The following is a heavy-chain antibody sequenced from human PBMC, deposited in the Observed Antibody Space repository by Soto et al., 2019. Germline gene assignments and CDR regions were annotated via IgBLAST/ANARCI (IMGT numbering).Heavy chain of an antibody. CDR1: GYTFTNYA. CDR3: ARDPYYDFWSGSNWFDP. J-gene: IGHJ5*02. Sequence: ASVKVSCKASGYTFTNYAMHWVRQAPGQRLEWMGWINADNGDTKYSQNFQGRVTITRDTSASTAYMELSSLRSEDTAVYYCARDPYYDFWSGSNWFDPWGQGTLVTVSS. CDR2: INADNGDT. D-gene: IGHD3-3*01. V-gene: IGHV1-3*01.